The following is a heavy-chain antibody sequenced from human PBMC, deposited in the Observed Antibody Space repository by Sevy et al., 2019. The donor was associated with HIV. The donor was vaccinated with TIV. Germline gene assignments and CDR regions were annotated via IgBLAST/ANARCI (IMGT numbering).Heavy chain of an antibody. J-gene: IGHJ4*02. CDR2: ISAYNGNT. D-gene: IGHD6-13*01. CDR1: GYTFTSYG. CDR3: ARVSVPMVSSWSKSDFDY. V-gene: IGHV1-18*01. Sequence: ASVKVSCKASGYTFTSYGISWVRQAPGQGLEWMGWISAYNGNTNYAQKLQGRVTMTTDTSTSTAYMELRSLRSDDTAVYYCARVSVPMVSSWSKSDFDYWGQGTLVTVSS.